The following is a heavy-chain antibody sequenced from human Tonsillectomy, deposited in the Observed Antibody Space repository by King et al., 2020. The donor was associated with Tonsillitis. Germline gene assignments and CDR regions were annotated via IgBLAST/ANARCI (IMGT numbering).Heavy chain of an antibody. D-gene: IGHD3-9*01. CDR3: ARVVDYDVIFTRLNS. Sequence: VQLVQTGGGLVKPGGSLTLSCAASGFTFGNYAMNWVRQAPGKGLEWVASINISGDYIYYADTVKGRFRISRHNAKKSVCLQMNSLRAEDTAVYFCARVVDYDVIFTRLNSWGQGTLVT. J-gene: IGHJ4*02. CDR1: GFTFGNYA. V-gene: IGHV3-21*04. CDR2: INISGDYI.